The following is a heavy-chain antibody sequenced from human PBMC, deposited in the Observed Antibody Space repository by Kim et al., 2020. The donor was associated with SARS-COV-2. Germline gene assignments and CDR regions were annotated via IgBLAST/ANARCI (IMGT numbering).Heavy chain of an antibody. V-gene: IGHV4-30-4*02. Sequence: SETLSLTCTVSGGPIRSCDDYWSWLRQPPGKGLEWFGYLYYSGITQYNSSLKSRVIISLHSSKTPFSLTLSSVTAADTSVYLCASVNSGYGKHTFDL. CDR1: GGPIRSCDDY. D-gene: IGHD5-12*01. CDR3: ASVNSGYGKHTFDL. J-gene: IGHJ3*01. CDR2: LYYSGIT.